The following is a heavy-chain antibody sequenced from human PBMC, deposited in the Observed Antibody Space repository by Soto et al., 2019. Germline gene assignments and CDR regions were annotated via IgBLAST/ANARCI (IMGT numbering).Heavy chain of an antibody. CDR2: IYYSGST. D-gene: IGHD2-15*01. V-gene: IGHV4-59*01. CDR1: GGSISSYY. J-gene: IGHJ4*01. CDR3: ARNLTPVSRVYGLDY. Sequence: SETLSLTCTVSGGSISSYYWSWIRQPPGKGLEWIGYIYYSGSTNYNPSLKSRVTISVDTSKNQFSLKLSSVTDADTGVSYCARNLTPVSRVYGLDYCGHVSRVTGSS.